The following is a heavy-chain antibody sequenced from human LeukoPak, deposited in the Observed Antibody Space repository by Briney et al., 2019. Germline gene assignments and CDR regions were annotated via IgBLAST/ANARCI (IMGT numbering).Heavy chain of an antibody. CDR1: EFILSKCA. CDR3: AKDEGRFDY. V-gene: IGHV3-30*04. CDR2: ISYDGWNK. J-gene: IGHJ4*02. Sequence: GRSLTLSCPASEFILSKCAMHWVRPPAGRGLEWVAVISYDGWNKYYADSVKGRFTISRDNSKNTLSLQMSSLRAEDTAVYYCAKDEGRFDYWGQGTLVTVSS.